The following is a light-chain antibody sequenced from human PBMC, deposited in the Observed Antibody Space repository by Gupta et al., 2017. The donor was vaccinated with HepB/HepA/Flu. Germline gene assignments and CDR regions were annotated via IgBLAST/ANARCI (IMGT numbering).Light chain of an antibody. Sequence: DIQMTQSPSSLSASVGDRVTITCRASQTISRYLKWYQQKPGKAPNLLIYAASSLQSGVPSRFSGSGSGTDFTLIISRLQPEDFATYFCQQSDSIPRTFGQGTRVEIK. V-gene: IGKV1-39*01. CDR2: AAS. CDR1: QTISRY. J-gene: IGKJ1*01. CDR3: QQSDSIPRT.